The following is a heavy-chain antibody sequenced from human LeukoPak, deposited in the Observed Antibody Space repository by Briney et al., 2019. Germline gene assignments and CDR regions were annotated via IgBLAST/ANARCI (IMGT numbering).Heavy chain of an antibody. CDR3: ARVRYYRYCSGGSCPYYGMDV. CDR1: GGSFSGYY. Sequence: SETLSLTCAVSGGSFSGYYWSWIRQPPGQGLEWNGEINHSGSTNYNPSLKSRVTISVDTSKNQFSLKLSSVTAADTAVYYCARVRYYRYCSGGSCPYYGMDVWGQGTTVTVSS. J-gene: IGHJ6*02. CDR2: INHSGST. V-gene: IGHV4-34*01. D-gene: IGHD2-15*01.